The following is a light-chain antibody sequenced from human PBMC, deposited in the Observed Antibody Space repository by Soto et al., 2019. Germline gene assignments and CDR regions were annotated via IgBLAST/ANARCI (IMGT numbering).Light chain of an antibody. Sequence: QSALTQPRSVSGSPGQSVTISCTGTSSDVGAYNYVSWYQQHPGKAPKLMIYGVSKRPSGVPDRFSGSKSGNAASLTISGLHAEDEAYYYCCSYAGRYAWVFGGGTKLTVL. V-gene: IGLV2-11*01. CDR3: CSYAGRYAWV. CDR2: GVS. J-gene: IGLJ3*02. CDR1: SSDVGAYNY.